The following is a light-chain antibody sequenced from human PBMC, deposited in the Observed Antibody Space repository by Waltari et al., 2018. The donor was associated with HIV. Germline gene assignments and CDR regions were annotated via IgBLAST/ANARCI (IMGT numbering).Light chain of an antibody. Sequence: QSALTQPASVSGSPGQSITLSCPRSSSDVGGFNSVSWYQLHPGKAPKLMIYAVSNRPSGVSNRFSGSKSDNTASLTISGLQAEDEADYYCSSYTSTSTVYVFGTGTEVTVL. CDR3: SSYTSTSTVYV. CDR2: AVS. CDR1: SSDVGGFNS. J-gene: IGLJ1*01. V-gene: IGLV2-14*03.